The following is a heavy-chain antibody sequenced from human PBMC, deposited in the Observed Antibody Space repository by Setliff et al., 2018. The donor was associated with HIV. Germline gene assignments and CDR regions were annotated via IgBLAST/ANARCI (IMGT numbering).Heavy chain of an antibody. CDR2: INPDSGGT. D-gene: IGHD6-13*01. J-gene: IGHJ5*02. CDR3: ATDLGSHALDP. Sequence: GASVKVSCKVSGDTLSDYYIHWVRQAPGQGLEWMGWINPDSGGTNYAQKFQGRVTMTRDTSLNTDYMEVRSLRSDDTAVYYCATDLGSHALDPWGQGTLVTVSS. V-gene: IGHV1-2*02. CDR1: GDTLSDYY.